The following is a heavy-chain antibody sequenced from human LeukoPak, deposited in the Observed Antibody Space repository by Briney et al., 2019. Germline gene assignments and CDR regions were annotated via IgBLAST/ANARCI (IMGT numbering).Heavy chain of an antibody. Sequence: PGGSLRLSCAASGFTFSSYAMSWVRQAPGKGLEWVSAISGSGGSTYYADSVKGRFTISRDNSKNTLYLQMDSLRAEDTAVYYCAKDLDFWSGPLDYWGQGTLVTVSS. CDR1: GFTFSSYA. V-gene: IGHV3-23*01. J-gene: IGHJ4*02. CDR2: ISGSGGST. D-gene: IGHD3-3*01. CDR3: AKDLDFWSGPLDY.